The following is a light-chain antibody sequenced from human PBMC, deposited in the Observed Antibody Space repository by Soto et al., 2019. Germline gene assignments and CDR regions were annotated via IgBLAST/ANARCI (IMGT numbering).Light chain of an antibody. CDR3: QRYNNLPPT. CDR2: SSX. Sequence: DIEMTQSPPILSVSPGEGATLSCRASQRISTNLAWYXHXXGXXXRXXXXSSXRRPTDVPARFSGSGSGKDFTLTISSLQSEDSAFYYCQRYNNLPPTFGQGTKVDIK. CDR1: QRISTN. V-gene: IGKV3-15*01. J-gene: IGKJ1*01.